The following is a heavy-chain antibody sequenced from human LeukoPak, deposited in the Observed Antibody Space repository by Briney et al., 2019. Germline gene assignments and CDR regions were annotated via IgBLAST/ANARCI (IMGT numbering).Heavy chain of an antibody. V-gene: IGHV3-48*01. J-gene: IGHJ5*02. D-gene: IGHD5-12*01. CDR3: ARVNRGAYDS. CDR1: GFTFSSYS. Sequence: GGSLRLSCAASGFTFSSYSMNWVRQAPGKGLEWVSYISSSSSTIYYADSVKGRFSISRDNSNNTLYLQMNSLRAEDTAVYCARVNRGAYDSWGQGTLVTVSS. CDR2: ISSSSSTI.